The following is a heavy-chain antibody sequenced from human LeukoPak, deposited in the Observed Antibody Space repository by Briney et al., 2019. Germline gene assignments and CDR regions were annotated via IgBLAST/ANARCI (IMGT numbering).Heavy chain of an antibody. V-gene: IGHV4-59*01. CDR1: GGSISSYY. CDR3: AKSHRGMEEP. J-gene: IGHJ5*02. D-gene: IGHD3-10*01. CDR2: IYYSGRT. Sequence: SETLSLTCAVSGGSISSYYWSWIRQSPGKGLEWIGNIYYSGRTNYNPSLKSRVTISIDTSKNQFSLQLTSMTAADTAIYYCAKSHRGMEEPWGQGILVTVSS.